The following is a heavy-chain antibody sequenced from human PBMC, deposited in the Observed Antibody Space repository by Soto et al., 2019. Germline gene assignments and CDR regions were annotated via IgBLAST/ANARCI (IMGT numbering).Heavy chain of an antibody. CDR3: ARDGGFWNGGHYYYNGMDV. V-gene: IGHV4-61*01. CDR2: IYYSGST. D-gene: IGHD3-3*01. Sequence: LSLTCTVSGGSVSSSIYYWSWIRQPPGKGLEWIGFIYYSGSTKYNPSLKSRVTILLDTSKNQFSLKLSSVTAADTAVYYCARDGGFWNGGHYYYNGMDVWGQGTAVTVSS. J-gene: IGHJ6*02. CDR1: GGSVSSSIYY.